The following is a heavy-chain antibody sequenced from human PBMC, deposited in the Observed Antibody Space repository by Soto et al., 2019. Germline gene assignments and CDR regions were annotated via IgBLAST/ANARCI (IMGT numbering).Heavy chain of an antibody. J-gene: IGHJ5*02. CDR3: ARGAYGDYWDWFDP. V-gene: IGHV3-33*01. D-gene: IGHD4-17*01. CDR2: IWYDGSNK. CDR1: GFTFSSYG. Sequence: QVQLVESGGGVVQPGRSLRLSCAASGFTFSSYGMHWVRQAPGKGLEWVAVIWYDGSNKYYADSVKGRFTISRDNSKNTLYLQMNSLRAEDTAVYYCARGAYGDYWDWFDPWGQGTLVTVSS.